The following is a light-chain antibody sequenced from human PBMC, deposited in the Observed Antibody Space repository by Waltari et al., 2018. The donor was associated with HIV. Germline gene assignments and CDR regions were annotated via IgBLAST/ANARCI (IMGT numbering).Light chain of an antibody. J-gene: IGLJ2*01. CDR3: CSYAGSSTLL. CDR1: SSHVGGYNY. V-gene: IGLV2-23*02. Sequence: QSALTQPASVSGSPGQSITISCTGASSHVGGYNYVSWYQQHPAKAPKLMIYDVSERPSGVSNRFSGSKSGNTASLTIAGLQAEDEADYNCCSYAGSSTLLFGGGTKVTVL. CDR2: DVS.